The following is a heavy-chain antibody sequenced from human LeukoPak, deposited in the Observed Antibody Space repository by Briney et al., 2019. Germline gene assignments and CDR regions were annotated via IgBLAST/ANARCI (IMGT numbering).Heavy chain of an antibody. D-gene: IGHD3-16*01. CDR3: ARRGGGVVENY. CDR1: GGTFSSYA. Sequence: SVKVSCKASGGTFSSYAISWVRQAPGQGLEWMGRIIPILGIANYAQKFQGRVTITADKSTSTAYMELSSLRSEDTAVYYCARRGGGVVENYWGQGTLVTVSS. V-gene: IGHV1-69*04. J-gene: IGHJ4*02. CDR2: IIPILGIA.